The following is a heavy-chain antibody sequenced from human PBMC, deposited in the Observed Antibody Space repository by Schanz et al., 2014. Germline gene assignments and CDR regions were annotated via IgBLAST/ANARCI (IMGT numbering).Heavy chain of an antibody. J-gene: IGHJ4*02. Sequence: EVQLLESGGGLVQPGGSLRLSCSASTFTFDHYAMTWVRQAPGKGLEWISYITYNGGTIYYADSVKGRFTISRDNSKNSLYLQMNNLRAEDTAVYHCVSSGSYSSYAFWGQGTLVTVSS. CDR1: TFTFDHYA. CDR3: VSSGSYSSYAF. V-gene: IGHV3-48*04. D-gene: IGHD3-10*01. CDR2: ITYNGGTI.